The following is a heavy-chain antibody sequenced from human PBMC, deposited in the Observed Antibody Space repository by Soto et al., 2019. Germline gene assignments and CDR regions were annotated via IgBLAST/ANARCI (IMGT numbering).Heavy chain of an antibody. J-gene: IGHJ6*02. Sequence: GGSLRLSCAASGYTFSSYGMHWVRQAPGKGLEWVAVISYDGSNKYYADSVKGRFTISRDNSKNTLYLQMNSLRAEDTAVYYCAKDLGLGGSWDYGMDVWGQGTTVTVSS. V-gene: IGHV3-30*18. CDR3: AKDLGLGGSWDYGMDV. CDR2: ISYDGSNK. CDR1: GYTFSSYG. D-gene: IGHD6-13*01.